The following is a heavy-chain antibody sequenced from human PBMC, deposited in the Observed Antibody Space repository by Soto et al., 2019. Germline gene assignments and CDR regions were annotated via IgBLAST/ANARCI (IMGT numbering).Heavy chain of an antibody. CDR2: IMPVFGRP. D-gene: IGHD3-22*01. J-gene: IGHJ4*02. Sequence: SVKVSCKASGGTFSKNTISWVLQAPGQGLEWMGGIMPVFGRPNYAQKFQGRVTITADEYTRTAYMELSRLKSDDTAVYYCARQFDYDTSGYYYAYWGQGTQVTVSS. CDR1: GGTFSKNT. V-gene: IGHV1-69*13. CDR3: ARQFDYDTSGYYYAY.